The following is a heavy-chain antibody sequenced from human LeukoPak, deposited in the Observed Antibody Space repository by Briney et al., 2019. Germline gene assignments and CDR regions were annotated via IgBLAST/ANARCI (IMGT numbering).Heavy chain of an antibody. Sequence: GGSLRLSCAASGFTFSSYAMSWVRQAPGKGLEWVSAISGSGGSTYYADSVKGRFTISRDNSKNTLYPQMNSLRAEDTAVYYCAKEVAYGDYLAPFDYWGQGTLVTVSS. V-gene: IGHV3-23*01. CDR3: AKEVAYGDYLAPFDY. CDR2: ISGSGGST. CDR1: GFTFSSYA. D-gene: IGHD4-17*01. J-gene: IGHJ4*02.